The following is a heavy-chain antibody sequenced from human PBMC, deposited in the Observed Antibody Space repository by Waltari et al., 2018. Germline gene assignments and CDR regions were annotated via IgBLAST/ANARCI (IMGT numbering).Heavy chain of an antibody. V-gene: IGHV3-48*03. Sequence: EVQLVESGGGLVQPGGSLRLSCAASGFTFSSYGMNWVRQAPGKGLEWISYISGSGTTIYYADSVNGRFTISRDDAENSLYLQMNSLRAEDTALYYCARRFDSWGQGTRVTVSS. CDR1: GFTFSSYG. J-gene: IGHJ4*02. CDR3: ARRFDS. CDR2: ISGSGTTI.